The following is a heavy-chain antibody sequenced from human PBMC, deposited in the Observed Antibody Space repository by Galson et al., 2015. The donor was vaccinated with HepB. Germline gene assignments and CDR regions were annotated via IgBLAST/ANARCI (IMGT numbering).Heavy chain of an antibody. Sequence: SLRLSCAVSGFAFSRYGMSWIRQAPGKGLECVANIKEDGSVKYYVDSVRGRFTISRDNAKNSLYLQVNSLTADDTAVYYCARGRVSLDSWGQGTLVTVSS. CDR2: IKEDGSVK. D-gene: IGHD6-13*01. V-gene: IGHV3-7*04. CDR1: GFAFSRYG. J-gene: IGHJ4*02. CDR3: ARGRVSLDS.